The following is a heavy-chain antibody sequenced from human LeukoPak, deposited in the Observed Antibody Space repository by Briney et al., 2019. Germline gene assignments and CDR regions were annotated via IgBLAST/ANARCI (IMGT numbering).Heavy chain of an antibody. Sequence: SSETLSLTCAVSGDSVNRGDYSGSWIRQEPGKGLEWIGYFYHTGDTFYTPSLKSRVTISMEKSQNQSSLRLASVPAPDTALYFCAGGPTRYSDMMVYWGRGIRVTVSS. J-gene: IGHJ4*02. V-gene: IGHV4-30-2*01. D-gene: IGHD5-12*01. CDR3: AGGPTRYSDMMVY. CDR1: GDSVNRGDYS. CDR2: FYHTGDT.